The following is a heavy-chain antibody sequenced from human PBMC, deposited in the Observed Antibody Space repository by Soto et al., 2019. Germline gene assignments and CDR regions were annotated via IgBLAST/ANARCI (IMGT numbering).Heavy chain of an antibody. CDR1: GFTVSTKY. D-gene: IGHD1-26*01. Sequence: EVQLVESGGGLVQPGGSLRLSCAASGFTVSTKYMSWVRQAPGKGLEWVSVIYSGGSTFYADSVRGRFPISRDNSKNTVNLQMNSRRAEDTAVYYCAKAPWAADYWGREPLVTVS. CDR3: AKAPWAADY. CDR2: IYSGGST. V-gene: IGHV3-66*01. J-gene: IGHJ4*02.